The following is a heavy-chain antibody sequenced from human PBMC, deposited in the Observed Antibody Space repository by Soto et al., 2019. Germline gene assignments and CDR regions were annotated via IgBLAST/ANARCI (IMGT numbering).Heavy chain of an antibody. J-gene: IGHJ5*02. Sequence: QVQLQESGPGLVKPSQTLSLTCTVSGGSISSGGYYWSWIRQHPGKGLEWIGYIYHSGSTYYKPSLKSRVTISEDTSKNQFSLKVSSVTAADTAVYYCAREAAGILNWFDPWGQGTLVTVSS. D-gene: IGHD6-25*01. CDR1: GGSISSGGYY. V-gene: IGHV4-31*03. CDR2: IYHSGST. CDR3: AREAAGILNWFDP.